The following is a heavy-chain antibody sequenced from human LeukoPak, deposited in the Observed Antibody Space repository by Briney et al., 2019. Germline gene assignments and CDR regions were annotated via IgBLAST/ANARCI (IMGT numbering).Heavy chain of an antibody. CDR3: TKDTVTMGIHY. J-gene: IGHJ4*02. CDR1: GFTFSSYE. Sequence: PGGSLRLSCAASGFTFSSYEMNWVRQAPGKGLEWVSYISSSGSTIYYADSVKGRFTISRDNSKNSLYLQMNSLRIEDSALYYCTKDTVTMGIHYWGQGTLVTVSS. V-gene: IGHV3-48*03. D-gene: IGHD4-17*01. CDR2: ISSSGSTI.